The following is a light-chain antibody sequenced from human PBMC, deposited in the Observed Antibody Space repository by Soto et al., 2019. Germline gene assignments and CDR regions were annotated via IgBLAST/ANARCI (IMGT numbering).Light chain of an antibody. J-gene: IGKJ1*01. CDR1: QSISSY. CDR2: AAS. CDR3: QQSYSTPQT. V-gene: IGKV1-39*01. Sequence: DIQMTQSPSSLSASVGDRVTITCRGSQSISSYLNWYQQKPGKAPKLLIYAASSLQSGVPSRFSGSGSGTDFTLTISSLQPEDFATYYCQQSYSTPQTFGQGTKVEIK.